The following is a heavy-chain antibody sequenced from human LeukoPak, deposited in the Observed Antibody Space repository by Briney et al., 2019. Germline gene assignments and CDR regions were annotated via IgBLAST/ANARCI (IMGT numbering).Heavy chain of an antibody. CDR2: IWYDGNNK. J-gene: IGHJ4*02. CDR3: ARDQNSSGLSN. D-gene: IGHD3-22*01. Sequence: GGSLRLSCVASGFTFSSCGMHWVRQAPGKGLEWVAVIWYDGNNKYYADSVKGRFTISRDNSQNTLYLQMNSLRAEDTAVYYCARDQNSSGLSNWGQGTLVTVSS. V-gene: IGHV3-33*01. CDR1: GFTFSSCG.